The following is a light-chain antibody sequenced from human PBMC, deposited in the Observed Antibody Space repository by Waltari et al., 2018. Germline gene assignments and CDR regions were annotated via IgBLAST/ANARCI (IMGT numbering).Light chain of an antibody. CDR3: QQYDNWAPWT. V-gene: IGKV3-15*01. J-gene: IGKJ1*01. CDR2: GAS. Sequence: EIVITQSPPTLSVSPGEKATLSSRASQSIRTSLAWYQQTPGQPPRLLIYGASTRATGIPARVSGSGSGTEFTLTISSLQSEDFAVYYCQQYDNWAPWTFGPGTRVEVK. CDR1: QSIRTS.